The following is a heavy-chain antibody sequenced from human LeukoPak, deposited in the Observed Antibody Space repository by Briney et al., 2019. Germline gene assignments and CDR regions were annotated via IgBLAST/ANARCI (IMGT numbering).Heavy chain of an antibody. V-gene: IGHV3-33*08. Sequence: PGGSLRLSCETSGFTFSDYWMHWVRQAPGKGLEWVAVIWRDGSIENYADSVKGRFTISRDNSKNTLYLQMNSLRAEDTAVYYCAIWYSSGWSFDYWGPGTPVTVSS. CDR2: IWRDGSIE. J-gene: IGHJ4*02. D-gene: IGHD6-19*01. CDR3: AIWYSSGWSFDY. CDR1: GFTFSDYW.